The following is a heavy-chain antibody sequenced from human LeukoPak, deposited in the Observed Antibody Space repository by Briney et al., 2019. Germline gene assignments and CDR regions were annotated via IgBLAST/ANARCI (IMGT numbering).Heavy chain of an antibody. CDR2: ITGSGGNT. CDR3: AKDGSGYDYDY. CDR1: GFIFSSYS. D-gene: IGHD5-12*01. J-gene: IGHJ4*02. Sequence: PGGSLRLSCAASGFIFSSYSMSWVRQAPGMGLEWVSVITGSGGNTYYADSVKGRFTISKDNSKNTVYLQMNSLRAEDTAVYYCAKDGSGYDYDYWGQGTLVTVSS. V-gene: IGHV3-23*01.